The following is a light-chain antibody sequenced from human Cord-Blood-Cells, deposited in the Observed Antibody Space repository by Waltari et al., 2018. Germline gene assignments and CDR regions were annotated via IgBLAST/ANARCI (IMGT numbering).Light chain of an antibody. J-gene: IGLJ3*02. Sequence: QLVLTQSPSASASLGASVKLTCTLSSGHSSYAIARHQQQPEKGPRYLMKLNSDGSHSQGDGIPDRFSGSSSGAERYLTISSLQSEDEADYYCQTWGTGIHWVFGGGTKLTVL. V-gene: IGLV4-69*01. CDR2: LNSDGSH. CDR3: QTWGTGIHWV. CDR1: SGHSSYA.